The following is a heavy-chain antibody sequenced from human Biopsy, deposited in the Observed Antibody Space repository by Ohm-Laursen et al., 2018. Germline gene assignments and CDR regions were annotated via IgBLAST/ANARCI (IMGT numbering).Heavy chain of an antibody. CDR3: ATKLTGYFHH. V-gene: IGHV1-69*06. J-gene: IGHJ1*01. CDR2: NIPILGTG. CDR1: GVTFSNYG. Sequence: GSSVKVSCKAPGVTFSNYGVNWVRQAPGQGLEWLGGNIPILGTGNYAQKLQDRVTVAADTSTSTATMELRSLRSDDTAVYYCATKLTGYFHHWGQGTLVIGSS. D-gene: IGHD3-9*01.